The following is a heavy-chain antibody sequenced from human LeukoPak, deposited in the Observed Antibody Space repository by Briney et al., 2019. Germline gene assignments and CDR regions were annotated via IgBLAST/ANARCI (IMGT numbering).Heavy chain of an antibody. CDR3: ARTVGGGELSLELAPGYFDY. J-gene: IGHJ4*02. V-gene: IGHV3-48*01. CDR1: GFTFSSYS. CDR2: ISSSSTI. Sequence: GGSLRLSCAASGFTFSSYSMNWVRQAPGKGLEWVSYISSSSTIYYADSVKGRFTISRDNAKNSLYLQMNSLRAEDTALYYCARTVGGGELSLELAPGYFDYWGQGTLVTVSS. D-gene: IGHD3-16*02.